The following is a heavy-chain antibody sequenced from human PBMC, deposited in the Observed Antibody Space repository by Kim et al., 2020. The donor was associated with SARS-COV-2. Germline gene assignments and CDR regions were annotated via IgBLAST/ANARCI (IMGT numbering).Heavy chain of an antibody. Sequence: GGSLRLSCIVSGFTFGDDAMSWFRQAPGKGLEWVGIIRSKAYEGTTEYAAKVKGTFTIARDKSKRNPHLQMNSTKTTDTSYYYGTNKGHTTGANYWGQGT. CDR3: TNKGHTTGANY. V-gene: IGHV3-49*03. CDR1: GFTFGDDA. J-gene: IGHJ4*02. D-gene: IGHD1-26*01. CDR2: IRSKAYEGTT.